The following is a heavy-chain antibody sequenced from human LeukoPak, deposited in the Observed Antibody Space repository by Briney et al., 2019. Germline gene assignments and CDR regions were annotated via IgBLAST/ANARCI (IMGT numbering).Heavy chain of an antibody. V-gene: IGHV4-59*08. Sequence: PSETLSLTCTVSGGSISSYYWSWIRQPPGKGLEWIGYISYSGSTNFNPSLKSRVTISVDTSKNQFSLKLSSVTAADTAVYYCARKGAFYGSGIGDYWGQGTLVTVSS. CDR2: ISYSGST. CDR3: ARKGAFYGSGIGDY. J-gene: IGHJ4*02. CDR1: GGSISSYY. D-gene: IGHD3-10*01.